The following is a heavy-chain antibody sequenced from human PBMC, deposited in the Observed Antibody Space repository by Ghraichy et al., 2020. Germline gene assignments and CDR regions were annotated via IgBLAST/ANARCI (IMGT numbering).Heavy chain of an antibody. CDR1: GFTFSSYW. V-gene: IGHV3-7*03. CDR2: IKQDGSEK. J-gene: IGHJ5*02. D-gene: IGHD3-3*01. Sequence: SCAASGFTFSSYWMSWVRQAPGKGLEWVANIKQDGSEKYYVDSVKGRFTISRDNAKNSLYLQMNSLRAEDTAVYYCARAGFGVVIMGSNWFDPWGQGTLVTVSS. CDR3: ARAGFGVVIMGSNWFDP.